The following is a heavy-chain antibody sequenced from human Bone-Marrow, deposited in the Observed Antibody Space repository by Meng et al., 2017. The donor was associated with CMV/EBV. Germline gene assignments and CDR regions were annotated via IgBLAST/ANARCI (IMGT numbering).Heavy chain of an antibody. V-gene: IGHV1-69*10. CDR2: IIPILGIA. CDR1: GGTFSSYA. D-gene: IGHD3-3*01. J-gene: IGHJ6*02. CDR3: ARDFPPHSIDWVTTYYYGMDV. Sequence: SVKVSCKASGGTFSSYAISWVRQAPGQGLEWMGGIIPILGIANYAQKFQGRVTITADKSTSTAYMELNSLRAEDTAVYYCARDFPPHSIDWVTTYYYGMDVWGQGTTVTVSS.